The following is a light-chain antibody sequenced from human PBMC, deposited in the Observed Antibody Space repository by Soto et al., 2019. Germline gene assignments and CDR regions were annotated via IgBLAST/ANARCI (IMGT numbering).Light chain of an antibody. CDR2: GNI. J-gene: IGLJ1*01. CDR1: SSNIGEGYD. CDR3: QSYDSTLSARYV. V-gene: IGLV1-40*01. Sequence: QSVLTQPPSVSGAPGRRVTIFCTGSSSNIGEGYDVHWYQQRPGTAPKLLIFGNINRPSGVPDRFSGSKSGTSASLAITGLQAEDEGDYYCQSYDSTLSARYVFGTGTKVTVL.